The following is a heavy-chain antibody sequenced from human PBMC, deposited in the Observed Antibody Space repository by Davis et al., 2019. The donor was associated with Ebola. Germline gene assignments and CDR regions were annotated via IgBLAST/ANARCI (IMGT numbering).Heavy chain of an antibody. J-gene: IGHJ6*02. V-gene: IGHV3-30*04. Sequence: GESLKISCAASGFTFSSYAMSWVRQAPGKGLEWVALISYDGDYKYYADSVKGRFTISRDNSQNTLSLQMNSLRAEDTAVYYCAEIYWVRYGMDVWGQGTTVTVSS. CDR3: AEIYWVRYGMDV. D-gene: IGHD2-8*02. CDR1: GFTFSSYA. CDR2: ISYDGDYK.